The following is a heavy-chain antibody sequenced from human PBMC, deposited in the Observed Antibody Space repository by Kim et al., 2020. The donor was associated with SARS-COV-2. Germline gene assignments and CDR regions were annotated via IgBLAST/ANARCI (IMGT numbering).Heavy chain of an antibody. J-gene: IGHJ6*02. CDR1: GGTFSSYA. Sequence: SVKVSCKASGGTFSSYAISWVRQAPGQGLDWMGGIIPIFGTANYAQKFQGRVTITADESTSTAYMELSSLRSEDTAVYYCARVGMRYSSSWYGMDVWGQGTTVTVSS. V-gene: IGHV1-69*13. CDR2: IIPIFGTA. D-gene: IGHD6-13*01. CDR3: ARVGMRYSSSWYGMDV.